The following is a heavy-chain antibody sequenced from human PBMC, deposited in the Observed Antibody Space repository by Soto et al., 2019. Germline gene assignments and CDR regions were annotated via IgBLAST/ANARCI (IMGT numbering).Heavy chain of an antibody. CDR3: ARGEDNWNPFPFDY. CDR2: ISYDGSNK. V-gene: IGHV3-30*03. Sequence: PGGSLRLSCAASGFTFSSYGMHWVRQAPGKGLEWVAVISYDGSNKYYADSVKGRFTISRDNSKNTLYLQMNSLRAEDTAVYYCARGEDNWNPFPFDYWGQGSLVTVSS. CDR1: GFTFSSYG. D-gene: IGHD1-20*01. J-gene: IGHJ4*02.